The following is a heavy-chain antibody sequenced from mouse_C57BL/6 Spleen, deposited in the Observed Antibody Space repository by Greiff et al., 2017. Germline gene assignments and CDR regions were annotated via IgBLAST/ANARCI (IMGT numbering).Heavy chain of an antibody. Sequence: GFTFSDYGMHWVRQAPEKGLEWVAYISSGSSTIYYADTVKGRFTISRDNAKNTLFLQMTSLRSEDTAMYYCAREDYDYDEFAYWGQGTLVTVSA. CDR2: ISSGSSTI. CDR3: AREDYDYDEFAY. V-gene: IGHV5-17*01. CDR1: GFTFSDYG. D-gene: IGHD2-4*01. J-gene: IGHJ3*01.